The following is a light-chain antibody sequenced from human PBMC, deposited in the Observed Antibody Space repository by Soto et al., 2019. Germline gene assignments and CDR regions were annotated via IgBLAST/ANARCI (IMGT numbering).Light chain of an antibody. CDR3: QQLNAYPLT. CDR1: QGISSY. Sequence: IQLTQSPYSLSASAGDRVTITCRASQGISSYLARYQQKPGKAPKLLIYLASTLHSGVPSRFSGSGSGTDFTLTISSLQPEDFATYYCQQLNAYPLTFGGGTKVEIK. CDR2: LAS. V-gene: IGKV1-9*01. J-gene: IGKJ4*01.